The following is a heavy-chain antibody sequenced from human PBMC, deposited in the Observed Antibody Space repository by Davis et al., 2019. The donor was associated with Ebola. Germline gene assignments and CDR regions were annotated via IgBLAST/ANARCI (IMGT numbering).Heavy chain of an antibody. Sequence: SETLSLTCAVHGGSFSDYFWSWIRQPPEKGLEWIGEISHHSGYTNYNPSLRSRAAISVDSSKNQFSLKVNSVTAADTATYYCARTTKTNIEDSGLGYNSFDAWGQGVLVSVSS. CDR2: ISHHSGYT. CDR3: ARTTKTNIEDSGLGYNSFDA. V-gene: IGHV4-34*01. CDR1: GGSFSDYF. D-gene: IGHD4-17*01. J-gene: IGHJ5*02.